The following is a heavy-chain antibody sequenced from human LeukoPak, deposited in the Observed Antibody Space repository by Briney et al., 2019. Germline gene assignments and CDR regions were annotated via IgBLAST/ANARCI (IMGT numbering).Heavy chain of an antibody. Sequence: SETLSLTCTVSGGSISPYFWSWIRQPPGKGLEWIGFIYYSGRTNYNLSLKSRVNISVDTSKNQFSLKLTSVTAADTAVYYCARHGGGAADFDYWGQGTLVTVSS. V-gene: IGHV4-59*08. CDR2: IYYSGRT. D-gene: IGHD3-16*01. J-gene: IGHJ4*02. CDR3: ARHGGGAADFDY. CDR1: GGSISPYF.